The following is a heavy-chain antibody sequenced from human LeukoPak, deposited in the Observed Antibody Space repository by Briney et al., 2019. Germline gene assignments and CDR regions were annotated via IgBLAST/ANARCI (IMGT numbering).Heavy chain of an antibody. V-gene: IGHV3-33*01. CDR3: ARVDSFCNGEGCYYYYGMDV. CDR1: GFTFNTYG. Sequence: GGSLRLSCVASGFTFNTYGIHWVRQAPGKGLEWVAVKGRFTISRDNSKNTLYLQMNSLRAEDTAVYYCARVDSFCNGEGCYYYYGMDVWGQGTTVTVSS. J-gene: IGHJ6*02. D-gene: IGHD2-15*01.